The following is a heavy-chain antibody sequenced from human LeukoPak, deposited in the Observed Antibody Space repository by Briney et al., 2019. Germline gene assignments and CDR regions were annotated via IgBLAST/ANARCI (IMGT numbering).Heavy chain of an antibody. CDR1: GFTFSSYA. V-gene: IGHV3-23*01. D-gene: IGHD6-13*01. CDR2: ISGSGGST. CDR3: TSNHIAAAGTPFDY. J-gene: IGHJ4*02. Sequence: GGSLRLSCAASGFTFSSYAMSWVRQAPGKGLEWVSAISGSGGSTYYADSVKGRFTISRDNSKNTLYLQMNSLRAEDTAVYYCTSNHIAAAGTPFDYWGQGTLVTVSS.